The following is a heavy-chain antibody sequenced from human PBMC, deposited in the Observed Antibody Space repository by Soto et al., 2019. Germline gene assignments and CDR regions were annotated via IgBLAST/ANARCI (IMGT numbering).Heavy chain of an antibody. D-gene: IGHD3-9*01. CDR2: ISSSSSYI. J-gene: IGHJ4*02. V-gene: IGHV3-21*01. CDR1: GFTFSSYS. Sequence: PGGSLRLSCAASGFTFSSYSMNWVRQAPGKGLEWVSSISSSSSYIYYADSVKGRFTISRDNAKNSLYLQMNSLRAEDTAVYYCARDFNDILTGRPYWGRGTLVTVSS. CDR3: ARDFNDILTGRPY.